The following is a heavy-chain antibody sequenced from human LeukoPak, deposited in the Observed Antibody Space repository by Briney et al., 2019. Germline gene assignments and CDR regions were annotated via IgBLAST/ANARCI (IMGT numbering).Heavy chain of an antibody. J-gene: IGHJ4*02. V-gene: IGHV3-7*01. CDR3: AIGGYCSSTSCPGGDY. Sequence: GGSLRLSCAASGFTFSSYWMSWVRQAPGKGLEWVANIKQDGSEKYYVDSVKGRFTISRDNAKNSLYLQMNSLRAEDTAVYYCAIGGYCSSTSCPGGDYWGQGTLVTVSS. CDR1: GFTFSSYW. D-gene: IGHD2-2*01. CDR2: IKQDGSEK.